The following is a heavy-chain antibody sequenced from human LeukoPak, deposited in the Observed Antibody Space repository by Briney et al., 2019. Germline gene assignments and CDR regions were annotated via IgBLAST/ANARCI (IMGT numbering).Heavy chain of an antibody. CDR3: AKGGPPDTYYDILTGPDQFDY. D-gene: IGHD3-9*01. V-gene: IGHV3-30*02. CDR2: IRYDGSNK. Sequence: GGSLRLSCAASGFTFSSYAMHWVRQAPGKGLEWVAFIRYDGSNKYYADSVKGRFTISRDNSKNTLYLQMNSLRAEDTAVYYCAKGGPPDTYYDILTGPDQFDYWGQGTLVTVSS. J-gene: IGHJ4*02. CDR1: GFTFSSYA.